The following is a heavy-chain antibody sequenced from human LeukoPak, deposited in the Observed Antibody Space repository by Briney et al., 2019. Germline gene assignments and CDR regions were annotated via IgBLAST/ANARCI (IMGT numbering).Heavy chain of an antibody. CDR3: ARSYDYYDSSGYYCGYFDY. V-gene: IGHV1-2*02. J-gene: IGHJ4*02. D-gene: IGHD3-22*01. Sequence: ASVKVSCKASGYTFTGYYMHWVRQAPGQGLEWMGWIKPNSGGTNYAQKFQGRVTMTRDTSISTAYMELSRLRSDDTAVYYCARSYDYYDSSGYYCGYFDYWGQGTLVTVSS. CDR2: IKPNSGGT. CDR1: GYTFTGYY.